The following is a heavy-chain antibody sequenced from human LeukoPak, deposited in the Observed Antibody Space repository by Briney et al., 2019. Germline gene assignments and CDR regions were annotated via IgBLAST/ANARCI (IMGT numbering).Heavy chain of an antibody. D-gene: IGHD2-15*01. V-gene: IGHV4-34*01. CDR3: ARGRCSGGSCYSVVRPPMYYFDY. CDR2: INHSGST. CDR1: GGSFSGYY. Sequence: SETLSLTCAVYGGSFSGYYWSWIRQPPGKGLEWIGEINHSGSTNYNPSLKSRVTISVDTSKNQFSLRLSSVTAADTAVYYCARGRCSGGSCYSVVRPPMYYFDYWGPGTLVTVSS. J-gene: IGHJ4*02.